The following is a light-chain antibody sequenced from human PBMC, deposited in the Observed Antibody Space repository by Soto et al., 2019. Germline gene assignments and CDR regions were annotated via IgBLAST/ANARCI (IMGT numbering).Light chain of an antibody. V-gene: IGKV1-5*01. CDR2: DAS. CDR3: QQYNRYSLT. Sequence: DIPMTQSPSTLSASVGDRVTITCRASQSISSWLAWYQQKPGKAPKLLIYDASSLGSGVPSRFSGSGSDTEFTLTINNLQPDDFATYHCQQYNRYSLTFGGGTKVEIK. CDR1: QSISSW. J-gene: IGKJ4*01.